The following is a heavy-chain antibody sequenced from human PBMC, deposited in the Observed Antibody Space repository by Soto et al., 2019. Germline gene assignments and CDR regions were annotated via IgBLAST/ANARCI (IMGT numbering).Heavy chain of an antibody. CDR3: ARERDDSRWSSAENLHH. Sequence: ASVKVSCKSSGYTFTSHGIHWVRQAPGQGLEWMGWISAYNGNTNYAQKLQGRVTMTRDTSTSTAYMELRSLRSDVTAVYYCARERDDSRWSSAENLHHWGKGTLVTVSS. J-gene: IGHJ1*01. CDR2: ISAYNGNT. D-gene: IGHD6-13*01. V-gene: IGHV1-18*01. CDR1: GYTFTSHG.